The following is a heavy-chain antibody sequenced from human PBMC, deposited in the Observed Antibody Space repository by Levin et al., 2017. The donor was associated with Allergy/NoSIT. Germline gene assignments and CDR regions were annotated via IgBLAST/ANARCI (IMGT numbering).Heavy chain of an antibody. CDR1: GFTFNNYA. CDR3: ATGAGSRFSDY. CDR2: ISANGGGT. J-gene: IGHJ4*02. D-gene: IGHD3-3*01. Sequence: GESLKISCAASGFTFNNYAMSWVRQAPGKGLEWVSSISANGGGTYYADSVEGRFTISRDNSKNTLSLQMNSLRAEDTAVFYCATGAGSRFSDYWGQGALVTVSS. V-gene: IGHV3-23*01.